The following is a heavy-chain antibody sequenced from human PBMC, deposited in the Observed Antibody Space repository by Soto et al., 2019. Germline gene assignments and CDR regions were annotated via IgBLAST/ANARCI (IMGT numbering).Heavy chain of an antibody. D-gene: IGHD1-26*01. CDR1: GFTFSIYG. J-gene: IGHJ4*02. CDR2: ISYDGSNK. CDR3: AKVVGATTPSDY. V-gene: IGHV3-30*18. Sequence: PAGSLRLSCAASGFTFSIYGMHWVRQAPGKGLEWVAVISYDGSNKYYADSVKGRFTISRDNSKNTLYLQMNSLRAEDTAVYYCAKVVGATTPSDYWSQGTLVTVSS.